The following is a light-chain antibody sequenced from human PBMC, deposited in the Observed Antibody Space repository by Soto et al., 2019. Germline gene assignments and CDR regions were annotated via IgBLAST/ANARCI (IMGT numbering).Light chain of an antibody. Sequence: QSVLTQPPSTSGTPGQRVTISCSGSDSNIGINTVNWYQQLPGKAPKLLIFFNNQRPSGVPDRFSGSKSGTSASLAISGLQSDDEADYYCATWDDSLNGFVLFGGGTKLTVL. CDR2: FNN. CDR3: ATWDDSLNGFVL. V-gene: IGLV1-44*01. CDR1: DSNIGINT. J-gene: IGLJ2*01.